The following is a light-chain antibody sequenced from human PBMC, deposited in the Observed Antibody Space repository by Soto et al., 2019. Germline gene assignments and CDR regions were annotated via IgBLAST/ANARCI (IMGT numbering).Light chain of an antibody. Sequence: DIQMTQSPSTLSASVGDRVTLTCRASQSVNNWVAWYQQEPGKAPTVLIYRASSLESGVPSRFSGSGSGTEFTLTIISLQPADFATYYCQHYTSYPPWTFGQGTKVDIK. CDR2: RAS. CDR3: QHYTSYPPWT. CDR1: QSVNNW. J-gene: IGKJ1*01. V-gene: IGKV1-5*03.